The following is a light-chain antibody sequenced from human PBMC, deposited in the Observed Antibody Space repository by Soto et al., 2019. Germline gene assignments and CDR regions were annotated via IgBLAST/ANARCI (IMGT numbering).Light chain of an antibody. CDR1: QPISSW. CDR3: QQANAFPLT. V-gene: IGKV1-12*01. CDR2: DAS. Sequence: DIQMTQSPPTLSASVGDRVTITCRASQPISSWLAWYHQKPGKAPNLLIYDASTLHSGVPSRFSGGGSGTDFTLTISSLQPEDFATYYCQQANAFPLTFGQGTRLENK. J-gene: IGKJ5*01.